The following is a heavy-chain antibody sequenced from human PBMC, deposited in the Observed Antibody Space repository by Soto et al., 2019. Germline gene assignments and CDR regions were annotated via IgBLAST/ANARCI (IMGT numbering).Heavy chain of an antibody. V-gene: IGHV1-3*01. CDR2: INAGNGDT. CDR1: GYTFTGYY. D-gene: IGHD6-19*01. J-gene: IGHJ6*02. CDR3: ARDQWLTRTSYYYYGLDV. Sequence: ASVKVSCKASGYTFTGYYMHWVRQAPGQRLEWMGWINAGNGDTKYSQKFQGSVTITRDTSASTVYMEVSSLRSEDTAVYYCARDQWLTRTSYYYYGLDVWGQGTTVTVSS.